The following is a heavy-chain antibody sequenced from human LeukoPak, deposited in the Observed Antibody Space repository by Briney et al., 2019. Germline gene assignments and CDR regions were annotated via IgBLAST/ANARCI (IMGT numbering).Heavy chain of an antibody. Sequence: PGGSLRLSCAASGFTFSSYGMHWVRQAPGKGLEWVAFIRYDGSNKYYADSVKGRCTISRDNSKNTLYLQMNSMRAADTAVYYCAKPQGGYSSGWYQYYFDYWGQGTLVTVSS. V-gene: IGHV3-30*02. J-gene: IGHJ4*02. D-gene: IGHD6-19*01. CDR1: GFTFSSYG. CDR2: IRYDGSNK. CDR3: AKPQGGYSSGWYQYYFDY.